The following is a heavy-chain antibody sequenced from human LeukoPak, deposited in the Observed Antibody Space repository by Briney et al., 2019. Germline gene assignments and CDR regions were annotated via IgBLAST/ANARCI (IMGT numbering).Heavy chain of an antibody. D-gene: IGHD3-22*01. J-gene: IGHJ4*02. CDR3: ASDSSGYLDY. CDR1: GYTFSSYS. V-gene: IGHV3-21*01. Sequence: GGSLRLSCTASGYTFSSYSMNWVRQAPGKGLEWVSSISSSSSYIYYADSVKGRFTISRDNAKNSLYLQMNSLRAEDTAVYYCASDSSGYLDYWGQGTLVTVSS. CDR2: ISSSSSYI.